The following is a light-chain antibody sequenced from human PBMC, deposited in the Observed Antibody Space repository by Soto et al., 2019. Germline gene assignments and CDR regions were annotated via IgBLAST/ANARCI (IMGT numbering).Light chain of an antibody. CDR1: QSVSSN. CDR3: QQYGSSRGT. V-gene: IGKV3-20*01. J-gene: IGKJ1*01. Sequence: EIVMTQSPATLSLSPGERATLSCRASQSVSSNLAWYQQKPGQAPRLLIYDASTRATGIPARFSGSGSGTDFTLTISRLEPEDFAVYYCQQYGSSRGTFGQGTK. CDR2: DAS.